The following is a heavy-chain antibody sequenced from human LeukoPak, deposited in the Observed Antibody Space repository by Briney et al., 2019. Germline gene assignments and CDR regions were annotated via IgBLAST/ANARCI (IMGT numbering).Heavy chain of an antibody. CDR3: ASPKDYYYYGMDV. Sequence: SETLSLTCTVSGGSISSSSYYWGWIRQPPGKGLEWIGSIYHSGSTYYNPSLKSRVTISVDTSKNQFSLKLSSVTAADTAVYYCASPKDYYYYGMDVWGQGTTVTVSS. CDR2: IYHSGST. J-gene: IGHJ6*02. V-gene: IGHV4-39*01. CDR1: GGSISSSSYY.